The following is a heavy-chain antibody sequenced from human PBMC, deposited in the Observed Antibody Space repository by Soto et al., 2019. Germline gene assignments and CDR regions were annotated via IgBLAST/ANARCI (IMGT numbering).Heavy chain of an antibody. D-gene: IGHD6-19*01. CDR3: ARHISSAWYTYFDS. CDR1: GGSIINYY. V-gene: IGHV4-59*08. CDR2: IYDSGST. Sequence: SETLSLTCTVSGGSIINYYWSWSRQPPGKGLEWIGHIYDSGSTNYNPSLKSRVTISIDTSKNQFSLKLRSVTAADTAMYYCARHISSAWYTYFDSWGQGTLVTVSS. J-gene: IGHJ4*02.